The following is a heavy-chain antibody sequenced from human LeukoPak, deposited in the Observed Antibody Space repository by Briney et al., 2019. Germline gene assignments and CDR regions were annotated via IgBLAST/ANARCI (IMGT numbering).Heavy chain of an antibody. D-gene: IGHD1-1*01. J-gene: IGHJ4*02. V-gene: IGHV3-7*03. CDR3: TGAPSGTTPNFDD. CDR2: IKQGGSEK. CDR1: GFTFTTFW. Sequence: GGSLRLSCAASGFTFTTFWMSWVRQAPGKGLEWVANIKQGGSEKYYVDSVKGRFTISRDNSRNTLHLQMNSLRAEDTATYYCTGAPSGTTPNFDDWGQGTLVTVSS.